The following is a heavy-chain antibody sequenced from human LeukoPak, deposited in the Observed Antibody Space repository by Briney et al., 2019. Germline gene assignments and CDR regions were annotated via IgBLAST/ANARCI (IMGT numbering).Heavy chain of an antibody. J-gene: IGHJ4*02. CDR1: GFTVSSNY. V-gene: IGHV3-66*01. Sequence: SGGSLRLSCAASGFTVSSNYMSWVRQAPGKGLEWVSVIYSGGSTYYTDSVKGRFTISRDNSKTTLYLQMNSLRAEDTAVYYCARDSWQLAVIDYWGQGTLVTVSS. CDR2: IYSGGST. D-gene: IGHD6-6*01. CDR3: ARDSWQLAVIDY.